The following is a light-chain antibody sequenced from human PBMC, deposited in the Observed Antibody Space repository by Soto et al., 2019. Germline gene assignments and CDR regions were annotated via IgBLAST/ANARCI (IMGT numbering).Light chain of an antibody. CDR3: QQYTPNSRT. V-gene: IGKV1-5*01. J-gene: IGKJ1*01. CDR1: QSVSNW. Sequence: DVQMNNSPSAVSASVGDRVTITCRASQSVSNWLAWYQQKPGKAPNLLIYDASSLESGVPSRFSGSGSGTEFTLTISSLQPDDFATYSCQQYTPNSRTFGQGTNVDIK. CDR2: DAS.